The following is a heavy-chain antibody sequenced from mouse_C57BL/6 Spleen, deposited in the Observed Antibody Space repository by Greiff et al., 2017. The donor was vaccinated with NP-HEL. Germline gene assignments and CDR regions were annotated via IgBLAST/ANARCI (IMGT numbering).Heavy chain of an antibody. CDR1: GYAFSSSW. CDR2: IYPGDGDT. Sequence: VQLQQSGPELVKPGASVKISCKASGYAFSSSWMNWVKQRPGKGLEWIGRIYPGDGDTNYNGKFKGKATLTADTSSSTAYMQLSSLTSEDSAVCFCARHYDGYYGFAYWGQGTLVTVSA. V-gene: IGHV1-82*01. D-gene: IGHD2-3*01. CDR3: ARHYDGYYGFAY. J-gene: IGHJ3*01.